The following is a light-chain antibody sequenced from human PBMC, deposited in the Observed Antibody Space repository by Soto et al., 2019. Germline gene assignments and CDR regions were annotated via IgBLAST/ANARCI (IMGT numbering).Light chain of an antibody. CDR1: QSVINN. J-gene: IGKJ1*01. CDR2: DAS. V-gene: IGKV3-15*01. Sequence: EIVMTQSPATLSVSPGERATLSCRASQSVINNLAWYQQKPGQAPSLLIYDASTRATGIPARFSGSGSGTEFTLTITSLQPDDFATYYCQHYNSYPWTFGQGTKVDIK. CDR3: QHYNSYPWT.